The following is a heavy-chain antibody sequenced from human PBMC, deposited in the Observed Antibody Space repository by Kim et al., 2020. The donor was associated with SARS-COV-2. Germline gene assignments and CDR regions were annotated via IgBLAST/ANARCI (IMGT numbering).Heavy chain of an antibody. CDR2: IKEDAGAK. CDR3: VRDVYYGYFDT. Sequence: GGSLRLSCAASGFSFGNYWMDWVRQVPGKGLEWVANIKEDAGAKFYADSVEGRFTISRDNAKKSLFLQMNNLRAEDTAVYYCVRDVYYGYFDTWGQGTMVTVSS. D-gene: IGHD3-16*01. CDR1: GFSFGNYW. V-gene: IGHV3-7*01. J-gene: IGHJ3*02.